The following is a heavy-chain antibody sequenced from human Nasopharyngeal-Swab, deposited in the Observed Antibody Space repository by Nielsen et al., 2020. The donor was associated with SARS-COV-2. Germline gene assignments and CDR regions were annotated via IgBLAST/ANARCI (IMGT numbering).Heavy chain of an antibody. J-gene: IGHJ4*02. CDR3: AKDKGSVRDGYNWGFDY. CDR1: GFTFSSYE. Sequence: GGSLRLSCAATGFTFSSYEMNWVRQAPGKGLEYVSAISSNGGSTYYADSVKGRFTISRDNSKNTLYLQMNSLRAEDTAVYYCAKDKGSVRDGYNWGFDYWGQGTLVTVSS. D-gene: IGHD5-24*01. V-gene: IGHV3-64*04. CDR2: ISSNGGST.